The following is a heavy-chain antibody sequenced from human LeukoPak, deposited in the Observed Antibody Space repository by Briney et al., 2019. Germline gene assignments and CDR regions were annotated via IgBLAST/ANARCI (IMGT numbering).Heavy chain of an antibody. Sequence: PGGSLRLSCAPPGFTPSSYAMRWVRQAPGKGLEYVSAISSNGGSTSYANSVKGRFTISRDNSKNTLYLQMGSLRAEDMAVYYCARDVRWLRFVFDYWGQGTLVTVSS. CDR1: GFTPSSYA. J-gene: IGHJ4*02. CDR3: ARDVRWLRFVFDY. CDR2: ISSNGGST. V-gene: IGHV3-64*01. D-gene: IGHD5-12*01.